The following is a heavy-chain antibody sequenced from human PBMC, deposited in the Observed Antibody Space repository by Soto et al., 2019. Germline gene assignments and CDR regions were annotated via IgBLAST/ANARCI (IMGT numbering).Heavy chain of an antibody. CDR2: INSDGSST. Sequence: EVQLVESGGGLVQPGGSLRLSCAASGFTFSSYWMHWVRQAPGKGLVWVSRINSDGSSTSYADSVKGRFTISRDNAKNTLYLQMNSLRAEDTAVYYCAREGIAVSGRPRGYFDYWGQGTLVTVSS. CDR3: AREGIAVSGRPRGYFDY. D-gene: IGHD6-19*01. V-gene: IGHV3-74*01. J-gene: IGHJ4*02. CDR1: GFTFSSYW.